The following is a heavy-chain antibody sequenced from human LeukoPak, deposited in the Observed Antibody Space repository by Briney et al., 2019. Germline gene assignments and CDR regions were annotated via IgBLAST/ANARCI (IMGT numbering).Heavy chain of an antibody. CDR3: ATNRDKIVVVGLDY. Sequence: ASVKVSCKASGYTFTGYYMHWVRQAPGQGLEWMGWINPNSGGTNYAQKFQGRVTMTRDTSISTAYMELSRLRSDDTAVYYCATNRDKIVVVGLDYWGQGTLVTVSS. D-gene: IGHD2-15*01. J-gene: IGHJ4*02. CDR2: INPNSGGT. CDR1: GYTFTGYY. V-gene: IGHV1-2*02.